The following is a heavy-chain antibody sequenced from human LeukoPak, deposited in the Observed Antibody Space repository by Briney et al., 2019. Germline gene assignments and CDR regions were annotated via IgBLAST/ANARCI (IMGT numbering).Heavy chain of an antibody. D-gene: IGHD6-13*01. V-gene: IGHV1-2*02. Sequence: GASVKVSCKASGGTFSSYAISWVRQAPGQGLEWMGWINPNSGGTNYAQKFQGRVTMTRDTSISTAYMELSRLRSDDTAVYYCATRIAAADPLWGQGTMVTVSS. CDR2: INPNSGGT. J-gene: IGHJ3*01. CDR3: ATRIAAADPL. CDR1: GGTFSSYA.